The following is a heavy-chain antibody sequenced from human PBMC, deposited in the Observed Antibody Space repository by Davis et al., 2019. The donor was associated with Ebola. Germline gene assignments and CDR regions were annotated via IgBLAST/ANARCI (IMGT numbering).Heavy chain of an antibody. V-gene: IGHV3-48*03. CDR3: ARVSYTNGLYYFDY. CDR2: ITGSGDTI. D-gene: IGHD6-19*01. CDR1: GFTFSSYE. J-gene: IGHJ4*02. Sequence: GESLKISCAASGFTFSSYEMNWVRQAPGKGLEWVSYITGSGDTIHYADSVKGRFTISRDNAKNSLYLQLNSLRAEDTAVYYCARVSYTNGLYYFDYWGQGTLVTVSS.